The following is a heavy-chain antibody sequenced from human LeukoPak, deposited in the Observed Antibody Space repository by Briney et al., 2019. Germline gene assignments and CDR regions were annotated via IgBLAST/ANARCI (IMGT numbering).Heavy chain of an antibody. CDR3: ARSYAYFDY. V-gene: IGHV3-48*02. CDR1: GFTFTLYR. CDR2: NSCSSSDI. Sequence: GGSLRLSCAASGFTFTLYRMKWVRQAAGRVVDWVSYNSCSSSDIYYADSVKGRFTISRDNAKNSLFRQINSLKDDDTAAYFCARSYAYFDYWGQGTLVTVSS. D-gene: IGHD3-16*01. J-gene: IGHJ4*02.